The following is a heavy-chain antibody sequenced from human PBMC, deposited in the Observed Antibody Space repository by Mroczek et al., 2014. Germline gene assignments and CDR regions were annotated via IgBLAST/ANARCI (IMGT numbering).Heavy chain of an antibody. Sequence: VQLVESGGGLVKPGGSLRLSCAASGFTFSNAWMSWVRQAPGKGLEWVGRIKSKTDGGTTDYAAPVKGRFTISRDDSKNTLYLQMNSLKTEDTAVYYCTTALPVLRFLKDYYGMDVWGQGTTVTVSS. CDR2: IKSKTDGGTT. D-gene: IGHD3-3*01. J-gene: IGHJ6*02. CDR3: TTALPVLRFLKDYYGMDV. V-gene: IGHV3-15*01. CDR1: GFTFSNAW.